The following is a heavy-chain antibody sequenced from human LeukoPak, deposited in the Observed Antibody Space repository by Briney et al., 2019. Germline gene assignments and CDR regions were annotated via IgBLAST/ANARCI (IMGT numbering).Heavy chain of an antibody. CDR3: ARSPLWFGVPYGMDV. CDR2: IYYSGST. Sequence: SETLSLTCTVSGGSISSYYWSWIRQPPGKGLEWIGYIYYSGSTNYNPSLKSRVTISVDTSKNQFSLKLSSVTAADTAVYYCARSPLWFGVPYGMDVLGQGTTVTVSS. CDR1: GGSISSYY. V-gene: IGHV4-59*01. J-gene: IGHJ6*02. D-gene: IGHD3-10*01.